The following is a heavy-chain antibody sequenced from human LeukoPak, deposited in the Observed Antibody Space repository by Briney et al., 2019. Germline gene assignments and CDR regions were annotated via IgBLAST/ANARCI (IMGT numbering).Heavy chain of an antibody. CDR1: GYTFTSYD. V-gene: IGHV1-8*01. CDR3: ATPIITTGLSFDF. J-gene: IGHJ4*02. CDR2: MNPNSGNT. Sequence: ASVKVSCKASGYTFTSYDINWVRQATGHGLEWMGWMNPNSGNTGYAQKFQGRVTMTRNTSMSTAYMELSSLRSEDTAVYYCATPIITTGLSFDFWGQGTLVTVSS. D-gene: IGHD1-14*01.